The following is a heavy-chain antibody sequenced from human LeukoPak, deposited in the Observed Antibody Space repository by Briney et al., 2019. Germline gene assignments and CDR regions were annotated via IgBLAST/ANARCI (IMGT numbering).Heavy chain of an antibody. CDR3: ARGDKDDYGDLALLDI. J-gene: IGHJ3*02. CDR1: GGSFSGYY. Sequence: SETPSLTCAVYGGSFSGYYWSWIRQPPGKGLEWIGEINHSGSTNYNPSLKSRVTISVDTSKNQFSLKLSSVTAADTAVYYCARGDKDDYGDLALLDIWGQGTMVTVSS. CDR2: INHSGST. V-gene: IGHV4-34*01. D-gene: IGHD4-17*01.